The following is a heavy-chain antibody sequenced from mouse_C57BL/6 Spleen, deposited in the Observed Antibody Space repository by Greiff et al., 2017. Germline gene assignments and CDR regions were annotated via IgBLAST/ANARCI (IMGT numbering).Heavy chain of an antibody. CDR2: IYPRSGNT. V-gene: IGHV1-81*01. J-gene: IGHJ1*03. CDR1: GYTFTSYG. Sequence: QVQLKESGAELARPGASVKLSCKASGYTFTSYGISWVKQRTGQGLEWIGEIYPRSGNTYYNEKFKGKATLTADKSSSTAYMELRSLTSEDSAVYFCARYYDGSLGDWYFDVWGTGTTVTVSS. D-gene: IGHD2-3*01. CDR3: ARYYDGSLGDWYFDV.